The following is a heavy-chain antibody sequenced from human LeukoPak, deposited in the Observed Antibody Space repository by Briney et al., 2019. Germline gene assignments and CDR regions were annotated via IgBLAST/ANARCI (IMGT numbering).Heavy chain of an antibody. V-gene: IGHV3-53*01. CDR1: GFTVSSNY. J-gene: IGHJ3*01. D-gene: IGHD2-15*01. CDR2: IYSGGST. Sequence: GGSLRLSCAASGFTVSSNYMSWVRQAPGKGLEWISVIYSGGSTYYADSVKGRFTISRDNSKNTLYLQMNSLRVEDTAVYYCAREGCSGGTCYLDTFDVWGQRTMVTVSS. CDR3: AREGCSGGTCYLDTFDV.